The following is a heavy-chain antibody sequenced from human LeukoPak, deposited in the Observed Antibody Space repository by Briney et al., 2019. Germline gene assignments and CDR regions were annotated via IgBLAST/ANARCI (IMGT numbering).Heavy chain of an antibody. Sequence: ASVKVSCKASGYTFTGYYMHWARQAPGQGLEWMGWINPESGGTNYAQKFQGRVTMTRDTSISTACMELTSLRSDDTAVYYCARLPVIVGAWSPIDYWGQGTRVTVSS. CDR1: GYTFTGYY. CDR2: INPESGGT. D-gene: IGHD1-26*01. CDR3: ARLPVIVGAWSPIDY. V-gene: IGHV1-2*02. J-gene: IGHJ4*02.